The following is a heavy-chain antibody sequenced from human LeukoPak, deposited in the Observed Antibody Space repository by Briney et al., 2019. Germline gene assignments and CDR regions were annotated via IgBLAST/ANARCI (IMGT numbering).Heavy chain of an antibody. CDR1: GYTFTSYA. Sequence: GGSLRLSCAASGYTFTSYAMHWVRQAPGQRLEWMGWINAGNGNTKYSQKFQGRVTITRDTSASTAYMELSSLRSEDTAVYYCARGLVVPAAMAYYYYGMDVWGQGTTVTVSS. J-gene: IGHJ6*02. CDR3: ARGLVVPAAMAYYYYGMDV. CDR2: INAGNGNT. V-gene: IGHV1-3*01. D-gene: IGHD2-2*01.